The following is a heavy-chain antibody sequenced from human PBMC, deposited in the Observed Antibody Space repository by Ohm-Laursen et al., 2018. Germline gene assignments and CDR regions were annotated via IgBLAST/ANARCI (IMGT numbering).Heavy chain of an antibody. V-gene: IGHV1-69*01. CDR2: IIPIFGTA. Sequence: SSVKVSCKASGGTFSSYTINWVRQAPGQGLEWMGGIIPIFGTANYAQKFQGRVTITADESTSTAYMELSSLRSEDTAVYYCARDLGRDGYNCDYWGQGTLVTVSS. J-gene: IGHJ4*02. D-gene: IGHD5-24*01. CDR1: GGTFSSYT. CDR3: ARDLGRDGYNCDY.